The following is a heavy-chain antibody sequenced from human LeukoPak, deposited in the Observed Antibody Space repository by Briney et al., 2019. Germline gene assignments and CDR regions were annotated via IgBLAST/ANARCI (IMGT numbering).Heavy chain of an antibody. CDR2: IYWDDDE. Sequence: SGPTLVNPTQTLTLTCTFSGFSLSTYGVGVGWIRQPPGKALEWLALIYWDDDERYSPSLKSRLTITKDTSKNQVVLTMTNMDPVDTATYYCAQATLAGSFDYWGQGTLVTVSS. D-gene: IGHD6-19*01. V-gene: IGHV2-5*02. CDR1: GFSLSTYGVG. J-gene: IGHJ4*02. CDR3: AQATLAGSFDY.